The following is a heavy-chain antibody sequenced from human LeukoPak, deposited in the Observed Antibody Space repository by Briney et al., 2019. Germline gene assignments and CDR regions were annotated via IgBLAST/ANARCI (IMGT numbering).Heavy chain of an antibody. V-gene: IGHV3-23*01. D-gene: IGHD3-22*01. CDR3: AKDLSNYYDAHESAGDY. CDR1: GFTFSSYA. Sequence: GGSLRLSCAASGFTFSSYAMSWVRQAPGKGLEWVSDISGSGGSTYYADSVKGRFTISRDNSKNTLYLQMNSLRAEDTAVYYCAKDLSNYYDAHESAGDYWGQGTLVTVSS. CDR2: ISGSGGST. J-gene: IGHJ4*02.